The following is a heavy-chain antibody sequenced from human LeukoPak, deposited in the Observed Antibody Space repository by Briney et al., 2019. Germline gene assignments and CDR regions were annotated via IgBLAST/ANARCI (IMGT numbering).Heavy chain of an antibody. J-gene: IGHJ4*02. CDR3: ARIGREEYFDY. CDR2: ISPYNANT. CDR1: GYTFITYG. Sequence: ASVKVSCKASGYTFITYGLSWVRQAPGQGLEWMGWISPYNANTNYAQKFQGRVTMTTDTSTTTAYMELRSLRSDDTAVYYCARIGREEYFDYWGQGTLVTVSS. V-gene: IGHV1-18*01.